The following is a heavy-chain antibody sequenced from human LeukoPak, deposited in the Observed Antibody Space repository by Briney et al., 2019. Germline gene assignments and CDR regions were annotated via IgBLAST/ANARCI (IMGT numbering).Heavy chain of an antibody. CDR3: AKWGPPLGYCSSTSCYTQRS. V-gene: IGHV3-53*01. D-gene: IGHD2-2*02. Sequence: GGSLRLSCAASGFTVSSNYMSWVRQAPGKGLEWVSVIYRGGSTYYADSVKGRFTISRDNSKNTLYLQMNSLRAEDTAVYYCAKWGPPLGYCSSTSCYTQRSWGQGTLVTVSS. CDR1: GFTVSSNY. J-gene: IGHJ5*02. CDR2: IYRGGST.